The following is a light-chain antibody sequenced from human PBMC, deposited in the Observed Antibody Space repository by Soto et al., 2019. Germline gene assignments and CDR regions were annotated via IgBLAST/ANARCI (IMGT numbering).Light chain of an antibody. Sequence: DIVTTQSPLSLPVTPGEPASISCRSSQSLLHSNGYNYLDWYLQKPGQPPQLLIYLGSNRASGVPDRFSGSGSGTDFTLKISRVEAEDVGVYYCMQALQTPLTFGGGTKVDIK. J-gene: IGKJ4*01. CDR3: MQALQTPLT. CDR2: LGS. V-gene: IGKV2-28*01. CDR1: QSLLHSNGYNY.